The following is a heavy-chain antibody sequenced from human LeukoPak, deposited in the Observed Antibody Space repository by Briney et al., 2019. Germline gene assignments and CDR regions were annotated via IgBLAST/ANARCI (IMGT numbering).Heavy chain of an antibody. CDR2: IRQDGSEK. J-gene: IGHJ4*02. V-gene: IGHV3-7*01. D-gene: IGHD2-15*01. CDR1: GFTFSDYW. CDR3: ARISCSRCSCYGVYDY. Sequence: GGSLRLSCAASGFTFSDYWMTWVRQAPGKWLEWVANIRQDGSEKYHVDSVKGRFTISRDNAKNSVYLQMNSLRAEDTAVYYCARISCSRCSCYGVYDYWCQGSLVTVSS.